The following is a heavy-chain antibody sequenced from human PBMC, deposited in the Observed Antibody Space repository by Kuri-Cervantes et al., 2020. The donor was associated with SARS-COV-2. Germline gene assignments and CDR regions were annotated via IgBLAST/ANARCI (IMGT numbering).Heavy chain of an antibody. V-gene: IGHV1-2*04. CDR2: INPKTGGT. Sequence: ASVKVSCKASGYTFTGYCMNWVRQAPGQGLEWMGWINPKTGGTHYAQQFRGSITMTRDTSISTVYLDLRRLRSVDTAVYYCARARNVVFAVVSDEFDNWGPGTLVTVSS. CDR3: ARARNVVFAVVSDEFDN. J-gene: IGHJ4*02. D-gene: IGHD3-3*01. CDR1: GYTFTGYC.